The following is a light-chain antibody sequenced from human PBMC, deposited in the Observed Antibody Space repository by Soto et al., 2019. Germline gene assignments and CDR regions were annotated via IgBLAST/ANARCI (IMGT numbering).Light chain of an antibody. CDR2: GAS. CDR3: QHYGKFPLT. J-gene: IGKJ3*01. Sequence: EVVVTQSPATLSLSPGERATLSCRASPGTDANYLAWYQQKPGQAPRLLIYGASSRATGIPDRFSGSGSRTDFTLTISSLEPEDFSVYYCQHYGKFPLTFGRGTRLDIK. CDR1: PGTDANY. V-gene: IGKV3-20*01.